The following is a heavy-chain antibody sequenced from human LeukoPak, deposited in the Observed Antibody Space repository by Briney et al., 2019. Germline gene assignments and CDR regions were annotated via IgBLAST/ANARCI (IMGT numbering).Heavy chain of an antibody. V-gene: IGHV4-34*01. CDR1: GGSFSGYY. CDR2: INHSGST. Sequence: SETLSPTCAVYGGSFSGYYWSWIRQPPGKGLEWIGEINHSGSTNYNPSIKSRVTISVDTSKNQFSLKLSSVTAADKAVYYCARASLRFLEWLMFDPWGQGTLVTVSS. J-gene: IGHJ5*02. D-gene: IGHD3-3*01. CDR3: ARASLRFLEWLMFDP.